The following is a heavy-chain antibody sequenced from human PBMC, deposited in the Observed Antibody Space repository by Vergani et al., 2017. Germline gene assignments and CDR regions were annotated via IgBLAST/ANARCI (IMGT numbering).Heavy chain of an antibody. J-gene: IGHJ4*02. CDR2: ISYDGSNK. CDR3: ARGRVLTGGSDY. D-gene: IGHD4/OR15-4a*01. Sequence: QVQLVESGGGVVQPGRSLRLSCAASGFSFSSYGMHWVRQAPGEGLEWVAVISYDGSNKYYADSVKGRFTISRDNSKNTLYLQMNSLRAEDTAVYYCARGRVLTGGSDYWGQGTLVTVSS. CDR1: GFSFSSYG. V-gene: IGHV3-30*19.